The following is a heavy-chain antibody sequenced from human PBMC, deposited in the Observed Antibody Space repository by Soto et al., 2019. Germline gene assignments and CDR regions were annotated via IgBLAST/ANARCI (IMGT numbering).Heavy chain of an antibody. D-gene: IGHD2-15*01. V-gene: IGHV3-23*01. J-gene: IGHJ4*02. Sequence: GGSLRLSCAASGFTFSSYAMSWVRQAPGKGLEWVSAISGSGGSTYYADSVKGRFTISRDNSKNTLYLQMNSLRAEDTAVYYCAKDGTRNRYCSGGSCYSWYFDYWGQGTLVTVSS. CDR1: GFTFSSYA. CDR2: ISGSGGST. CDR3: AKDGTRNRYCSGGSCYSWYFDY.